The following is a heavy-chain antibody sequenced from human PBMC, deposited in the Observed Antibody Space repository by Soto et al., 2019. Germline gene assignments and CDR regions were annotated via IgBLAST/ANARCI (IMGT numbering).Heavy chain of an antibody. D-gene: IGHD3-22*01. V-gene: IGHV1-69*13. Sequence: ASVKVTCKASGGTFSSYAIGWVRQAPGQGLEWMGGIIPIFGTANYAQKFQGRVTITADESTSTAYMELSSLRSEDTAVYYCARCYYDSCGYYWFDYWGQGTLVTVSS. CDR1: GGTFSSYA. J-gene: IGHJ4*02. CDR2: IIPIFGTA. CDR3: ARCYYDSCGYYWFDY.